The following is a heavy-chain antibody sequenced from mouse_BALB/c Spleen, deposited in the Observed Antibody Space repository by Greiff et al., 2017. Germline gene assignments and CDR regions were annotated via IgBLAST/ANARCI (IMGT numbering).Heavy chain of an antibody. D-gene: IGHD3-1*01. CDR1: GYTFTDYW. Sequence: VQLQQPGAELVMPGASVKMSCKASGYTFTDYWMHWVKQRPGQGLEWIGAIDTSDSYTSYNQKFKGKATLTVDESSSTAYMQLSSLTSEDSAVYYCARGRGSHWYFDVWGAGTTVTVSS. CDR3: ARGRGSHWYFDV. CDR2: IDTSDSYT. V-gene: IGHV1-69*01. J-gene: IGHJ1*01.